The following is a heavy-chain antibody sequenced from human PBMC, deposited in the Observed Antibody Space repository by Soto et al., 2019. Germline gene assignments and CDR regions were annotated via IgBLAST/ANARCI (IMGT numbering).Heavy chain of an antibody. CDR3: AKVPYSSSGYAGTDYYYGLDV. D-gene: IGHD6-13*01. J-gene: IGHJ6*02. Sequence: GGSLRLSCAASGFTFSSYGMHWVRQAPGKGLERVAVISYDGSNKYYADSVKGRFTISRDNSKNTLYLQMNSLRAEDTAVYYCAKVPYSSSGYAGTDYYYGLDVWGQGTTVTVSS. CDR1: GFTFSSYG. V-gene: IGHV3-30*18. CDR2: ISYDGSNK.